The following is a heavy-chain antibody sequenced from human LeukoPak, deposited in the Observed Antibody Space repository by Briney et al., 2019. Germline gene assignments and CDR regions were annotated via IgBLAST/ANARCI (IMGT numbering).Heavy chain of an antibody. CDR3: ARDVGSIAVADFDY. CDR1: GYTFTGYY. J-gene: IGHJ4*02. V-gene: IGHV1-2*02. CDR2: INPNSGGT. D-gene: IGHD6-19*01. Sequence: SVKVSCKASGYTFTGYYMHWVRQAPGQGLEWMGWINPNSGGTNYAQKFQGRVTMTRDTSISTAYMELSRLRSDDTAVYYCARDVGSIAVADFDYWGQGTLVTVSS.